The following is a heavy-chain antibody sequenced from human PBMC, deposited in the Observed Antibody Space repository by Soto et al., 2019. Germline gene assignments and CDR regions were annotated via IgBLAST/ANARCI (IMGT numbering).Heavy chain of an antibody. CDR1: GFTFSRAW. V-gene: IGHV3-15*07. Sequence: GGSLRLSCAGSGFTFSRAWMSWVRQAPGKGLEWVGRIKSKTDGGTTEYAAPVKDRFSISRDDSKNTLFLQMNALEIEDTAVYYCATMYSGWGQGTLVTVSS. CDR2: IKSKTDGGTT. J-gene: IGHJ1*01. D-gene: IGHD1-26*01. CDR3: ATMYSG.